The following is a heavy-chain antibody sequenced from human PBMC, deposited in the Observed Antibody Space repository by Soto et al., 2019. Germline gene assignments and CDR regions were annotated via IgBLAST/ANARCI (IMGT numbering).Heavy chain of an antibody. CDR1: GGTFSSYA. CDR2: IIPIFGTA. J-gene: IGHJ6*02. D-gene: IGHD1-20*01. V-gene: IGHV1-69*12. CDR3: ARNITGTVSYYFGMDV. Sequence: QVQLVQSGAEVKKPGSSVKVSCKASGGTFSSYAISWVRQAHGQGLEWMGGIIPIFGTANYAQKFQGRVTITADESTSTAYMELSSLRSEDKAVYYCARNITGTVSYYFGMDVWGQGTTVTVSS.